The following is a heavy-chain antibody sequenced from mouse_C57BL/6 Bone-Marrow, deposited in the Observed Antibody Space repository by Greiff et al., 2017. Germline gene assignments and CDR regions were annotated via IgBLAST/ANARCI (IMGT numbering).Heavy chain of an antibody. Sequence: VQLKESGPSLVRPSQTLSLTCTVTGFSINSDCYWIWIRQFPGNKLEYNGYTFYSGITYYNPSLESRTYITRDTSKNQFSLKLSSVTTEDTATYYCAREGGTTGYFDVWGTGTTVTVSS. CDR1: GFSINSDCY. J-gene: IGHJ1*03. CDR3: AREGGTTGYFDV. CDR2: TFYSGIT. D-gene: IGHD1-1*01. V-gene: IGHV3-3*01.